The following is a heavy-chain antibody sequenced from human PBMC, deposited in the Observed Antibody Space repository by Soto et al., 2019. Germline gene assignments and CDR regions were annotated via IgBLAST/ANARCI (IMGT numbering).Heavy chain of an antibody. V-gene: IGHV2-26*01. CDR2: IFSNDEK. Sequence: SGPTLVNPTETLTLTCTVSGSSLSNARMGVSWIRQPPGKALEWLAHIFSNDEKSYSTSLKSRLTISKDTSKSQVVLTMTNMDPVDTATYYCARIRVSSSWYEPFDYWGQGTLVTVSS. CDR3: ARIRVSSSWYEPFDY. D-gene: IGHD6-13*01. CDR1: GSSLSNARMG. J-gene: IGHJ4*02.